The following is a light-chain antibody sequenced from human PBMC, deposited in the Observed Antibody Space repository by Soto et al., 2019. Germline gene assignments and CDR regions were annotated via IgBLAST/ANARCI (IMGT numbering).Light chain of an antibody. CDR2: DVT. J-gene: IGLJ1*01. Sequence: QSALTQPASLSGSSGKSPTLSCTGTSSDTSAYNYVSWYQQHPGKAPKLIIYDVTNRPAGISSRFSASKSGNTASLTISVLQAEDEADYYCCSYKSSSTLYVFGTGTKVTVL. CDR1: SSDTSAYNY. V-gene: IGLV2-14*03. CDR3: CSYKSSSTLYV.